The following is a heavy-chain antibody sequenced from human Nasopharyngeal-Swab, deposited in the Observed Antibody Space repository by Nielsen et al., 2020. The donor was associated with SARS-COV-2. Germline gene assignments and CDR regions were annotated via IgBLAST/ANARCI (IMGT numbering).Heavy chain of an antibody. Sequence: SETLSLTCTVSGGAVTSGDYYWSWIRQPPGKGLEWIGNINYGGTTMYNPSFESRVTMSIDASENQFSLTLHSVTTADAAVYYCATTLCGGGSCYANDWYFDLWGRGTLVTVSS. CDR2: INYGGTT. CDR1: GGAVTSGDYY. D-gene: IGHD2-15*01. J-gene: IGHJ2*01. V-gene: IGHV4-61*08. CDR3: ATTLCGGGSCYANDWYFDL.